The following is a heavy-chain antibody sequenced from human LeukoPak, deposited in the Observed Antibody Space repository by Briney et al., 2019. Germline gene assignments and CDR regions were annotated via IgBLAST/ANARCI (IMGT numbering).Heavy chain of an antibody. CDR3: ARGWDYDTSYYYYYMDV. J-gene: IGHJ6*03. D-gene: IGHD1-7*01. V-gene: IGHV4-34*01. CDR1: GGSFSGYY. CDR2: INHSGST. Sequence: ASETLSLTCAVYGGSFSGYYWSWIRQPPGKGLEWIGEINHSGSTNYNPSLKSRVTISVDTSKNQFSLKLSSVTAADTAVYYCARGWDYDTSYYYYYMDVWGKGTTVTVSS.